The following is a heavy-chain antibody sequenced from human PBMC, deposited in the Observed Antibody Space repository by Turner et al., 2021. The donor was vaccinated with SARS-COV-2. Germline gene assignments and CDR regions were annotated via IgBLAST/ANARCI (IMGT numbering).Heavy chain of an antibody. V-gene: IGHV4-39*01. D-gene: IGHD6-13*01. CDR1: GGSISSSSYD. CDR3: ARHWEVAAAAYLARFDP. Sequence: QLQLQESGPGRVKPSETPSLTRTVSGGSISSSSYDWGWHRPPPGKGLEWSGSIYYSGSPYYPPSLKSRVTISVDSSKHHFSLKLSSVTAADTALYYCARHWEVAAAAYLARFDPWGQGTLVTVSS. J-gene: IGHJ5*02. CDR2: IYYSGSP.